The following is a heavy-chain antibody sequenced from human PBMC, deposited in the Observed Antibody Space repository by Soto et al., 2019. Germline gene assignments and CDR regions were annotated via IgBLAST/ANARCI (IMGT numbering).Heavy chain of an antibody. J-gene: IGHJ5*02. CDR2: IYWDDDK. CDR1: GFSLSTSGVG. Sequence: QSGPTLVNSTQTLTLTCTFSGFSLSTSGVGVGWIRQPPGKALEWLALIYWDDDKRYSPSLKSRLTITKDTSKNQVVLTMTNMDPVDTATYYCAHRRYPYCGGDCYSFGNWFDPWGQGTLVTVSS. CDR3: AHRRYPYCGGDCYSFGNWFDP. V-gene: IGHV2-5*02. D-gene: IGHD2-21*02.